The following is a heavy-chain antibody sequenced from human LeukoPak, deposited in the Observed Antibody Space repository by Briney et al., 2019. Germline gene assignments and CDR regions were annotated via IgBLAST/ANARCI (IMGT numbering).Heavy chain of an antibody. Sequence: GASLRLSCAASGFTFNSYDMNWVRQAPGKGLEWISFISSSGSTMYYADSVKGRFTISRDNAKNTLYLQMNSLRAEDTAVYYCARSDWFDPWGQGTLVTVSS. CDR2: ISSSGSTM. CDR3: ARSDWFDP. V-gene: IGHV3-48*03. CDR1: GFTFNSYD. J-gene: IGHJ5*02.